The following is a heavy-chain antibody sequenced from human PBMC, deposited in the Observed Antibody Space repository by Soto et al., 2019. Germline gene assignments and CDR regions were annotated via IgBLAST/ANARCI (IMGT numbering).Heavy chain of an antibody. J-gene: IGHJ4*02. V-gene: IGHV6-1*01. Sequence: SQTLSLTCAISGDSVSSNTAAWNWIRSSPSRGLEWLGRTYYRSNWRHDYAVSVKSRITVNPDTSKNHFPLQLNSVTPDDTAVYYCARGVAGSGFDLWGQGTLVTVSS. CDR2: TYYRSNWRH. CDR3: ARGVAGSGFDL. D-gene: IGHD6-19*01. CDR1: GDSVSSNTAA.